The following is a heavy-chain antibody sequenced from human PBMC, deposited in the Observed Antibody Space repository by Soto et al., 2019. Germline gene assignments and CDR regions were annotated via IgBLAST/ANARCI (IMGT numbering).Heavy chain of an antibody. J-gene: IGHJ4*02. D-gene: IGHD3-10*01. CDR3: ARDAPYGSGSYSRRPFDY. V-gene: IGHV1-18*01. CDR1: GYTFTSYG. CDR2: ISAYNGNT. Sequence: ASVKVSCKASGYTFTSYGISWVRQAPGQGLEWMGWISAYNGNTNYAQKLQGRVTMTTDTSTSTAYMELRSLRSDDTAVYYCARDAPYGSGSYSRRPFDYWGQGTLVTVSS.